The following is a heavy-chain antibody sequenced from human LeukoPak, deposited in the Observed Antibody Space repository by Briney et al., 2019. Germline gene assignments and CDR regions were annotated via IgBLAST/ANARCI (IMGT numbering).Heavy chain of an antibody. CDR2: ISGSGGST. D-gene: IGHD5-18*01. J-gene: IGHJ4*02. V-gene: IGHV3-23*01. Sequence: PGGSLRLSCAASGFIFRNYWMSWVRQAPGKGLEWVSAISGSGGSTYYADSVKGRFTISRDNSKNTLYLQMNSLRAEDTAVYYCATGTPVDTVNDYWGQETLVTVSS. CDR3: ATGTPVDTVNDY. CDR1: GFIFRNYW.